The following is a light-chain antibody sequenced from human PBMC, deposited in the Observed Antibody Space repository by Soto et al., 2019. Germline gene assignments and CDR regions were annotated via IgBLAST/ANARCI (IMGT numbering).Light chain of an antibody. V-gene: IGKV1-39*01. CDR2: AAS. Sequence: DIQMTQSPPSLSASVGDRVTITCRASQTISSYLNWYQQKPGKAPKLLIYAASTLQSGVPSRFSGSGSGTDFTLTISSLQPEDVATYYCQQSHGIPYTFGQGTKLESK. J-gene: IGKJ2*01. CDR3: QQSHGIPYT. CDR1: QTISSY.